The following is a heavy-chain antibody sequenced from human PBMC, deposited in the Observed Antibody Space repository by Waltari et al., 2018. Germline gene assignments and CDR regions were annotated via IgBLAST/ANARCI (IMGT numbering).Heavy chain of an antibody. V-gene: IGHV3-23*01. CDR3: ARDYDFWSGYYTGISAFDI. Sequence: EVQLLESGGGLVQPGGSLRLSCAASGFTFSSYAMSWVRQAPGKGLEGVSAISGSGGSTYYADSVKGRFTISRDNSKNTLYLQMNSLRAEDTAVYYCARDYDFWSGYYTGISAFDIWGQGTMVTVSS. CDR2: ISGSGGST. J-gene: IGHJ3*02. CDR1: GFTFSSYA. D-gene: IGHD3-3*01.